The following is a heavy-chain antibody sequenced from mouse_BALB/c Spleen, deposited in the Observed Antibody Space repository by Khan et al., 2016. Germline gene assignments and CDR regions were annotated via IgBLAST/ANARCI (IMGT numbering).Heavy chain of an antibody. V-gene: IGHV9-4*02. J-gene: IGHJ2*01. CDR2: INTHTGVP. Sequence: QIQLVQSGPELKKPGETVRISCKASGYTFTTAGMQWVQKMPGKGVKWIGWINTHTGVPKYAEDFKGRFACSLETSASTAYLQIRNLKNEDTATDFCTGTISVSGYFDSWGHGTPLTFSS. D-gene: IGHD1-2*01. CDR3: TGTISVSGYFDS. CDR1: GYTFTTAG.